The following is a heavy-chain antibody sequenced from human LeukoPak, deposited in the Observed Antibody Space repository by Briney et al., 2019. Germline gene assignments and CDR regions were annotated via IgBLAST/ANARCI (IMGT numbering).Heavy chain of an antibody. Sequence: GGSLRLSCAASGFTFSSYSMNWARQAPGKGLEWVSSISSSSSYIYYADSVKGRFTISRDNAKNSLYLQMNSLRAEDTAVYYCARVGSSSWYVHYYYYMDVWGKGTTVTVSS. V-gene: IGHV3-21*01. D-gene: IGHD6-13*01. CDR2: ISSSSSYI. CDR3: ARVGSSSWYVHYYYYMDV. J-gene: IGHJ6*03. CDR1: GFTFSSYS.